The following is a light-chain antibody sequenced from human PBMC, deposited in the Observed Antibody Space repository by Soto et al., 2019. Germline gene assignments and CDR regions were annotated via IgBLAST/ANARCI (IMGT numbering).Light chain of an antibody. CDR2: DAY. V-gene: IGKV1-6*01. Sequence: AIQMPQSPSSLSASVGDRVTITCRASQGVGNELGWYQQKPGKAPNLLIYDAYILQSGVPSRFSGSGSGTDFTLTIHSLQPEDFATYSCQHDSRLWTFGQGNKVEIK. CDR3: QHDSRLWT. J-gene: IGKJ1*01. CDR1: QGVGNE.